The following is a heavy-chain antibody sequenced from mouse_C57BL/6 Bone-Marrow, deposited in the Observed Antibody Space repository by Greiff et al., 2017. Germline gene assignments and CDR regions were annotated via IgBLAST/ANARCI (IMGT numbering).Heavy chain of an antibody. V-gene: IGHV1-64*01. J-gene: IGHJ2*01. CDR3: ARGDY. CDR1: GYTFTNYW. CDR2: MHPNGGGT. Sequence: VQLQQPGAELVKPGASVKLSCKASGYTFTNYWMHWVKQRPGQGLEWIGMMHPNGGGTKYNEKFKSKATLTVDKPSSTAYMQLSSLTSEDSAVYYCARGDYWGPGTTLTVSS.